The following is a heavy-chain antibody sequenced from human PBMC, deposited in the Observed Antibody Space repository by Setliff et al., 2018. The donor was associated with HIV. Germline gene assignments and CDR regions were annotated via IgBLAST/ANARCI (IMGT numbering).Heavy chain of an antibody. Sequence: SETLSLTCAVYGRSFSGYYWNWIRQSPGEGLEWIGEINHSGGTNYNPSLKSRVTMSIDTSKNQFSLNVSSVTAADTAVYYCARGWGHDGFDFRGQGTMVTVSS. CDR2: INHSGGT. J-gene: IGHJ3*01. V-gene: IGHV4-34*01. CDR3: ARGWGHDGFDF. CDR1: GRSFSGYY. D-gene: IGHD7-27*01.